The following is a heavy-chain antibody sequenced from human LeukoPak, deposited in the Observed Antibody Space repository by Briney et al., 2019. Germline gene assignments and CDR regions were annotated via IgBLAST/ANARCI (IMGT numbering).Heavy chain of an antibody. D-gene: IGHD3-22*01. Sequence: PSETLSFTCTVSSYSITRGYYWGWIRQPPGKGLEWIGSIYHSGSTHDNPSLKSRVTISVDTSKNQFSLNLTSVTAADTAVYYCASDLWDSSGYYSFVNDVFDIWGQGTMVTVSS. V-gene: IGHV4-38-2*02. CDR3: ASDLWDSSGYYSFVNDVFDI. CDR1: SYSITRGYY. CDR2: IYHSGST. J-gene: IGHJ3*02.